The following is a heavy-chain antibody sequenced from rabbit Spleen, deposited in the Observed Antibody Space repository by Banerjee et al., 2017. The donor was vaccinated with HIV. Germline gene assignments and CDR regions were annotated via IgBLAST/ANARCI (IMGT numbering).Heavy chain of an antibody. Sequence: QEQLEESGGGLVQPEGSLTLTCTASGFSFSSSYSMCWVRQAPGKGLEWIACIYTGSSGSTYYARWAKGRFTISKASSTTVTLQMTSLTVADTATYFCARGPYTSGWGADLWGPGTLVTVS. CDR1: GFSFSSSYS. CDR3: ARGPYTSGWGADL. CDR2: IYTGSSGST. D-gene: IGHD4-1*01. V-gene: IGHV1S45*01. J-gene: IGHJ4*01.